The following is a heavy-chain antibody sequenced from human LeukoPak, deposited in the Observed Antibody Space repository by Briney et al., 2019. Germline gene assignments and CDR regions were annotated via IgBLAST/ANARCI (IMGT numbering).Heavy chain of an antibody. J-gene: IGHJ4*02. Sequence: SQTLSLTCTVSGGSISSYYWNWIRQPPGKGLEWIGYVSDSGSTNCNTSLKSRVTISVDTSKNQFSLMLTSVTAADTAMYYCASALYYYDSRGGAYYFDNWGQGTLVTVSS. CDR1: GGSISSYY. D-gene: IGHD3-22*01. CDR3: ASALYYYDSRGGAYYFDN. V-gene: IGHV4-59*01. CDR2: VSDSGST.